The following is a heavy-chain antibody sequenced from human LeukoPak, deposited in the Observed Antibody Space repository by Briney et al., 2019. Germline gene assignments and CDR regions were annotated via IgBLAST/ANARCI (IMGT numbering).Heavy chain of an antibody. Sequence: AASVKVSCKASGYTFTGYYMHWVRQAPGQGLEWMGWINPNSGGTNYAQKFQGRVTMTRDASISTAYMELSRLRSDDTAVYYCARLYYGSGSPFEYWGQGTLVTVSS. V-gene: IGHV1-2*02. CDR2: INPNSGGT. J-gene: IGHJ4*02. CDR1: GYTFTGYY. CDR3: ARLYYGSGSPFEY. D-gene: IGHD3-10*01.